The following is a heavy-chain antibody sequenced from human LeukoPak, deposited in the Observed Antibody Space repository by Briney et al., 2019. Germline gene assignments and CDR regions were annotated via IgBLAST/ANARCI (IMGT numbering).Heavy chain of an antibody. CDR2: INYSGST. V-gene: IGHV4-39*01. J-gene: IGHJ4*02. CDR1: SGSIRSSSYY. Sequence: SETLSLTCTVSSGSIRSSSYYWGWIRQPPGKGLEWIGSINYSGSTYYNPSLKSRVAIAVDTSKNQFSLNLSSLTATDTAVYYRARHWAAGDFDYWGQGTLVTVSS. D-gene: IGHD6-13*01. CDR3: ARHWAAGDFDY.